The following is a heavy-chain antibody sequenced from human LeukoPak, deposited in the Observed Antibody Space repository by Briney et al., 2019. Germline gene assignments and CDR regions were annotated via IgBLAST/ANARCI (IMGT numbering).Heavy chain of an antibody. CDR2: INAGNGNT. D-gene: IGHD2-15*01. J-gene: IGHJ4*02. CDR3: ARGVVVVAATAYFDY. Sequence: ASVKVSCKASGYTFTSYAMHWVRQAPGQRLEWMGWINAGNGNTEYSQKFQGRVTITRDTSASTAYMELSSLRSEDTAVYYCARGVVVVAATAYFDYWGQGTLVTVSS. V-gene: IGHV1-3*01. CDR1: GYTFTSYA.